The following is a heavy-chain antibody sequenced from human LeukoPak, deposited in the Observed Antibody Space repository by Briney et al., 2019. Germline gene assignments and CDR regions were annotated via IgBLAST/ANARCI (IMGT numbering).Heavy chain of an antibody. J-gene: IGHJ4*02. CDR2: INHSGST. D-gene: IGHD6-6*01. CDR1: GGSFSGYY. Sequence: SETLSLTCAVYGGSFSGYYWSWIHQPPGKGLEWIGEINHSGSTNYNPSLKSRVTISVDTSKNQFSLKLSSVTAADTAVYYCARDATFEYSSSSWYFDYWGQGTLVTVSS. V-gene: IGHV4-34*01. CDR3: ARDATFEYSSSSWYFDY.